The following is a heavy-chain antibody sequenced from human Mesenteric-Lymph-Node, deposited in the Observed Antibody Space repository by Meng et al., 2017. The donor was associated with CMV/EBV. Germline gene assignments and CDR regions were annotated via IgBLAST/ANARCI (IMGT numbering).Heavy chain of an antibody. CDR2: INPSGGST. D-gene: IGHD4/OR15-4a*01. Sequence: ASVKVSCKASGYTFAGYYIHWVRQAPGQGLEWMGIINPSGGSTSYAQKFQGRVTMTRDTSTSTVYMELSSLRSEDTAVYYCARVNHANDDSDNDYWGQGTLVTVSS. J-gene: IGHJ4*02. CDR3: ARVNHANDDSDNDY. CDR1: GYTFAGYY. V-gene: IGHV1-46*01.